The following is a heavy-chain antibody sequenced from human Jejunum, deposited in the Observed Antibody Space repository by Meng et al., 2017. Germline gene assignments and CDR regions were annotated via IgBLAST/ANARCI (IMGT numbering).Heavy chain of an antibody. Sequence: QVQLQQWGAGQLKPSATLSLTCAVYGASTGGYFWSWIRQTPGKEPEWIGEVNRKGTTNYNPSLEGRVSISVDTSKNQFSLTLNSVTAADTAVYYCARPLGYNGVNLGFFQHWGQGTQVTVSS. CDR3: ARPLGYNGVNLGFFQH. J-gene: IGHJ1*01. CDR2: VNRKGTT. CDR1: GASTGGYF. D-gene: IGHD5-12*01. V-gene: IGHV4-34*01.